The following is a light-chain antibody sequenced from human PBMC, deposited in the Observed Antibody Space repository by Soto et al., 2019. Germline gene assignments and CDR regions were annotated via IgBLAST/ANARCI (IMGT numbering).Light chain of an antibody. Sequence: QSALTQPPSASGSPGQSVTISCTGTSSDVGGYNYVSWYQQHPGKAPKLMFYEVSKRPAGVPDRFSGSKSGNTASLMVSGLQAEDEADYYCKSYVAGNTVVFGGGTKLTVL. CDR1: SSDVGGYNY. V-gene: IGLV2-8*01. CDR3: KSYVAGNTVV. CDR2: EVS. J-gene: IGLJ2*01.